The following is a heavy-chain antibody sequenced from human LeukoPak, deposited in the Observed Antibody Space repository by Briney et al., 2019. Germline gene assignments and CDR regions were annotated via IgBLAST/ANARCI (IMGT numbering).Heavy chain of an antibody. CDR2: IKQDGSEK. CDR3: ASDSPFDY. CDR1: GFTFSSYA. J-gene: IGHJ4*02. Sequence: HPGRSLRLSCAASGFTFSSYAMSWVRQAPGKGLEWVANIKQDGSEKYYVDSVKGRFTVSRDNAINSLYLQMNSLRAEDTAVYYCASDSPFDYWGQGTLVTVSS. V-gene: IGHV3-7*01.